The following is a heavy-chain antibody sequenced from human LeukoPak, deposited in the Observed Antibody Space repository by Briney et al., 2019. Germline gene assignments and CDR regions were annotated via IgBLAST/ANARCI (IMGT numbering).Heavy chain of an antibody. D-gene: IGHD3-9*01. CDR3: ARHGPRYFDWPALFDI. Sequence: GSLRLSCAASGFTFSDHYMDWVRQAPGKGLEWIGSIYYSGSTYYNPSLKSRGTISVDTSKNQFSLKLSSVTAADTAVYYCARHGPRYFDWPALFDIWGQGTMVTVSS. V-gene: IGHV4-39*01. CDR2: IYYSGST. J-gene: IGHJ3*02. CDR1: GFTFSDHY.